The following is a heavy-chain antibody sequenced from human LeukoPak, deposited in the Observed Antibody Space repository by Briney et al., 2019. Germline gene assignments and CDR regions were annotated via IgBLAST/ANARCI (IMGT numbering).Heavy chain of an antibody. Sequence: PGGSLRLSCAASGFTLSSYGMHWVRQAPGKGLEWVAVISYDGSNKYYADSVKGRFTISRDNSKNTLYLQMNSLRAEDTAVYYCAKDLESVYSLDAFDIWGQGTMVTVS. J-gene: IGHJ3*02. V-gene: IGHV3-30*18. D-gene: IGHD1-26*01. CDR2: ISYDGSNK. CDR3: AKDLESVYSLDAFDI. CDR1: GFTLSSYG.